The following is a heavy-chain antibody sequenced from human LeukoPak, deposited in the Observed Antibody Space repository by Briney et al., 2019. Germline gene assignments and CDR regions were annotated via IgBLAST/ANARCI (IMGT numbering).Heavy chain of an antibody. CDR1: GFTFSSYA. CDR3: AKQQQLVRPFDY. CDR2: ISYDGSNK. J-gene: IGHJ4*02. V-gene: IGHV3-30-3*02. D-gene: IGHD6-13*01. Sequence: GGSLRLSCAASGFTFSSYAMHWVRQAPGKGLEWVAVISYDGSNKYYADSVKGRFTISRDNSKNTLYLQMNSLRAEDTAVYYCAKQQQLVRPFDYWGQGTLVTVSS.